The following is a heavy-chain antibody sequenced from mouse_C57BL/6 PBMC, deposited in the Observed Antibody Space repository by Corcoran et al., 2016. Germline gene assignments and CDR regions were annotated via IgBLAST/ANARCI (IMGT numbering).Heavy chain of an antibody. J-gene: IGHJ4*01. Sequence: QVTLKESGPGILQSSQTLSLTCSFSGFSLSTSGMGVSWIRQPSGKGLEWLAHIYWDDDKRYNPSLKSRLTISKDTSRNQVFLKITSVDTADTATYYCARSYGYDRYYAMDYWGQGTSVTVSS. V-gene: IGHV8-12*01. CDR3: ARSYGYDRYYAMDY. CDR2: IYWDDDK. D-gene: IGHD2-2*01. CDR1: GFSLSTSGMG.